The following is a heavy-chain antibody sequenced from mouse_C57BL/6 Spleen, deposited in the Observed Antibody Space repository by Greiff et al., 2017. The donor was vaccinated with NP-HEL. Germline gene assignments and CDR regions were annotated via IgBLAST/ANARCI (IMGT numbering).Heavy chain of an antibody. V-gene: IGHV1-39*01. CDR3: ARSGSNGVFAD. D-gene: IGHD2-5*01. Sequence: VQLQQSGPELVKPGASVKISCKASGYSFTDYNMNWVKQSNGKSLEWIGGINPYYGTTSYNQKFKGQATLTVDQSSSTAYMQLNSLTSENAAVYYCARSGSNGVFADWGQGTLVTVAA. CDR2: INPYYGTT. CDR1: GYSFTDYN. J-gene: IGHJ3*01.